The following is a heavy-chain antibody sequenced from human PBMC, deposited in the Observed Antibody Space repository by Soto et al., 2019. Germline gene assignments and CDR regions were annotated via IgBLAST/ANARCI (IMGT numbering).Heavy chain of an antibody. V-gene: IGHV3-7*01. Sequence: EVQLVESGGGLVQPGGSLRLSCAVSGLTFSTTWMTWVRQAPGKGLEWLASINQDGSATYYVDSVKGRFTISRDNAKNPTVPPPKRLGGGGSGHLFRWGDRGPNPLYLWGQGTL. CDR1: GLTFSTTW. CDR2: INQDGSAT. CDR3: WGDRGPNPLYL. J-gene: IGHJ5*02. D-gene: IGHD2-21*01.